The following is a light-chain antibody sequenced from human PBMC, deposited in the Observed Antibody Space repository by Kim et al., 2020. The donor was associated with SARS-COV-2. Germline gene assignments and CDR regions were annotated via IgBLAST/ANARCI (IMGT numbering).Light chain of an antibody. CDR3: QAWDSSTVV. V-gene: IGLV3-1*01. CDR2: QDS. J-gene: IGLJ2*01. Sequence: GSPGQTASITCAGDKLGDKYACWYQQKPGQSPVLVIYQDSKRPSGIPERFSGANSGNTATLTISGTQAMDEADYYCQAWDSSTVVFGGGTQLTVL. CDR1: KLGDKY.